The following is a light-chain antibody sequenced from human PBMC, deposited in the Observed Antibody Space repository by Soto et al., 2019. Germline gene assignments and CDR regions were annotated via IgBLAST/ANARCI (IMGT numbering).Light chain of an antibody. Sequence: QSVLTQPPSVSGAPGQRVTISCTGSSSNIGAGYDVHWYQQLPGTAPKLLIYGNSNRPSGVPDRFSGSKSGTSASLAITGLQAEHEADYYCQSYDSSLSGSRVVFGGGTKLTVL. J-gene: IGLJ2*01. CDR1: SSNIGAGYD. CDR2: GNS. V-gene: IGLV1-40*01. CDR3: QSYDSSLSGSRVV.